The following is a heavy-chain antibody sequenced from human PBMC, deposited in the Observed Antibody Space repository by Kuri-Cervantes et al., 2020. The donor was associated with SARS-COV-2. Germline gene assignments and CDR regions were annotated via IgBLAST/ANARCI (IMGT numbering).Heavy chain of an antibody. V-gene: IGHV1-2*02. CDR2: INPNSGGT. J-gene: IGHJ4*02. D-gene: IGHD6-13*01. CDR3: ARKIFRPEGSSWYVWGRTTAYYFDY. CDR1: GYTFTSYD. Sequence: ASVKVSCKASGYTFTSYDINWVRQATGQGLEWMGWINPNSGGTNYAQKFQGRVTMTRDTSISTAYMGLSRLRSDDTAVYYCARKIFRPEGSSWYVWGRTTAYYFDYWGQGTLVTVSS.